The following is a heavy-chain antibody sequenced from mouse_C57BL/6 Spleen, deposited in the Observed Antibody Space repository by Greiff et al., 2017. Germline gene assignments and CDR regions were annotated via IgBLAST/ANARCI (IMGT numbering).Heavy chain of an antibody. CDR1: GFSLSTFGMG. D-gene: IGHD2-1*01. Sequence: QVPLKVSGPGILQPSHTLSLSCSSSGFSLSTFGMGVGWLRQPSGKGLEWLAHTWWDDDKYYNPALNSRPPISNDTSKNQIFLKIANVGTADAATYDCARIAGYNDNYEGFADWGQGTLVTVSA. J-gene: IGHJ3*01. CDR2: TWWDDDK. CDR3: ARIAGYNDNYEGFAD. V-gene: IGHV8-8*01.